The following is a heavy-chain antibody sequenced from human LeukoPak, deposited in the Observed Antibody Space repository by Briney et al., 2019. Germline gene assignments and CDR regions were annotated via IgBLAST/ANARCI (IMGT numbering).Heavy chain of an antibody. D-gene: IGHD6-13*01. Sequence: GGSLRLSCAASGFGFMNSWMSWVRQAPGKGLEWVGRIKKQSDAETTAYAAPVKYRFTISRDDSRNTLYLQMNTLRDEDTAVYYCARGPRYSFYWGQGTLVSVSS. V-gene: IGHV3-15*01. J-gene: IGHJ4*02. CDR1: GFGFMNSW. CDR2: IKKQSDAETT. CDR3: ARGPRYSFY.